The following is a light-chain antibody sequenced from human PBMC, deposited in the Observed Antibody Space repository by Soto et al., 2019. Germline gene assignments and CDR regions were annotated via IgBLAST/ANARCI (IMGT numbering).Light chain of an antibody. CDR2: KAS. CDR3: QQYDRFPYT. J-gene: IGKJ2*01. Sequence: DIQMTQSPSTLSASVGDTVTITCRASQSLSYWLAWYQQKPGQAPKLLIHKASTLESRVPSSFSGSGSGTEFTLTISRLQPDDFATFYCQQYDRFPYTFGQGTKLEIK. CDR1: QSLSYW. V-gene: IGKV1-5*03.